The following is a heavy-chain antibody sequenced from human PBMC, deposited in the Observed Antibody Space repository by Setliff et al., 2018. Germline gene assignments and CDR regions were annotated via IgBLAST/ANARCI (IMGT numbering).Heavy chain of an antibody. CDR3: ARGSTGAYDP. CDR2: LHTSGSI. D-gene: IGHD7-27*01. V-gene: IGHV4-61*02. Sequence: SETLSLTCTVSGGSISSGTYYWSWIRQPAGKGLEWIGRLHTSGSIDYNPSLKSRVTISVDTSKSQFSLRLRSVTAADTAVYFCARGSTGAYDPWGQGTLVTVSS. CDR1: GGSISSGTYY. J-gene: IGHJ5*02.